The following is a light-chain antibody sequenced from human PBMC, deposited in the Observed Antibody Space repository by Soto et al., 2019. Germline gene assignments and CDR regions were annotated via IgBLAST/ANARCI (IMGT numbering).Light chain of an antibody. CDR2: DNN. Sequence: QSVLTQPPSVSAAPGQKVTISGSGSSSNIGNNYGSWYQQLPGTAPKLLIYDNNKRPSGIPDRFSGSKSGTSATLGITGLQTGDEADYYCGTWDSSLSAVVFGGGTKLTVL. J-gene: IGLJ2*01. CDR3: GTWDSSLSAVV. V-gene: IGLV1-51*01. CDR1: SSNIGNNY.